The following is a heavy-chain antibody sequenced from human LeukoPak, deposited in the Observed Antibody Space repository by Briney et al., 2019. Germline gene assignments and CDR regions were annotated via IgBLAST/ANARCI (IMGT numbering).Heavy chain of an antibody. CDR1: GFTFDDYA. CDR2: ISWNSGTI. D-gene: IGHD5-18*01. CDR3: AKDISPGYSYGYSAFDI. Sequence: GGSLRLSCAASGFTFDDYAMHWVRQAPGKGLEWVSGISWNSGTIGYADSVKGRFTISRDNAKNSLYLQMNSLRAEDTALYYCAKDISPGYSYGYSAFDIRGQGTMVTVSS. J-gene: IGHJ3*02. V-gene: IGHV3-9*01.